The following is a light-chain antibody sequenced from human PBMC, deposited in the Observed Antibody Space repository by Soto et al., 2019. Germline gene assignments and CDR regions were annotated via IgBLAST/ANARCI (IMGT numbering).Light chain of an antibody. J-gene: IGLJ3*02. Sequence: QSALTQPPSVSGAPGQRVTISCTGSSPNIGAGYDVHWYKQLPGTAPKLLIFGNNNRPSGVPDRFSGSKFGPSASLAITGLQDDDEADYYCQSYDRSLSGTVLGGGTKVTVL. CDR1: SPNIGAGYD. CDR2: GNN. V-gene: IGLV1-40*01. CDR3: QSYDRSLSGTV.